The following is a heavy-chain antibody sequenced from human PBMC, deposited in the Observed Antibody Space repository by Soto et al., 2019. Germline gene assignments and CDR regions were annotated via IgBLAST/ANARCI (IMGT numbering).Heavy chain of an antibody. J-gene: IGHJ6*02. Sequence: PSETLSLTCTVSGGSITSYYWSWIRQPAGKGLEWIRRIYNTESPTYSPSLKSRVTMSVDTSKNQFSLKLSSVTAADTAVYYCARDMRVFGGMDVWGQGTTVTVSS. D-gene: IGHD3-3*01. CDR2: IYNTESP. CDR3: ARDMRVFGGMDV. CDR1: GGSITSYY. V-gene: IGHV4-4*07.